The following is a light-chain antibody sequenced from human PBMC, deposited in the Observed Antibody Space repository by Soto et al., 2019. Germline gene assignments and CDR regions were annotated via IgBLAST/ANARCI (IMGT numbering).Light chain of an antibody. CDR2: EVN. V-gene: IGLV2-14*01. CDR1: SSDVGGYNY. J-gene: IGLJ2*01. Sequence: QSALTQPASVSGSPGQSITISCTGTSSDVGGYNYVSWYQQHPGKAPKLMIYEVNNRPSGVSNRFSGSKAGNTASLTISGRQAEDEADDYCSSYTSSSTLVVFGGGTKLTVL. CDR3: SSYTSSSTLVV.